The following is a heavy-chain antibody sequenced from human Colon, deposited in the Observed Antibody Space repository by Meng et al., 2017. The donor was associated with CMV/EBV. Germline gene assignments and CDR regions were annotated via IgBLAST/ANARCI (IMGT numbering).Heavy chain of an antibody. CDR1: GFTFST. J-gene: IGHJ4*02. D-gene: IGHD2-21*02. V-gene: IGHV1-58*01. CDR2: VVLVSGNT. Sequence: SVKVSCKASGFTFSTLQWVRQPRGQRPEWIGWVVLVSGNTHYAPEFRGRATISWDMSASTSHMELSTLRTDDTAVYFCVGGDGPNKYFTFCGQGTLVTVSS. CDR3: VGGDGPNKYFTF.